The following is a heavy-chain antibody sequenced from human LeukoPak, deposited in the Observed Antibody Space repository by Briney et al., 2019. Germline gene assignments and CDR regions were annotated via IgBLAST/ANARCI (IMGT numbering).Heavy chain of an antibody. V-gene: IGHV1-2*06. CDR3: ARLDGDGYNLGQGIFDY. CDR1: GYTFTGYY. J-gene: IGHJ4*02. Sequence: ASVKVSCKASGYTFTGYYMHWVRQAPGQGLEWMGRINPNSGGTNYEQKFQGRVTMTRDTSISTAYMELSRLRSDDTAVYYCARLDGDGYNLGQGIFDYRGQGTLVTVSS. CDR2: INPNSGGT. D-gene: IGHD5-24*01.